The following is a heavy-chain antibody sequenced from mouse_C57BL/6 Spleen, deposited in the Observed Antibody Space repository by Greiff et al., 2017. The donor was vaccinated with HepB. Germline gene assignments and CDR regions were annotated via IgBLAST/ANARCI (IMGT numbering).Heavy chain of an antibody. V-gene: IGHV1-69*01. CDR2: IDPSDSYT. Sequence: QVQLQQSGAELVMPGASVKLSCKASGYTFTSYWMHWVKQRPGQGLEWIGEIDPSDSYTNYNQKFKGKSTLTVDKSSSTAYMQLSSLTSVDSAVYYCARLGFDYWGQGTTLTVSS. CDR3: ARLGFDY. J-gene: IGHJ2*01. CDR1: GYTFTSYW.